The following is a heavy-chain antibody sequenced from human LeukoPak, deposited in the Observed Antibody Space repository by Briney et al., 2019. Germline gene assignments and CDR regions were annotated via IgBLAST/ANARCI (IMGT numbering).Heavy chain of an antibody. Sequence: HAGGSLRLSCAGSGFTFSNYGINWVRQAPGKGLEWVSYSRSSSPSMYYADSVKGRFTTSRDNAKNSLYLQMNSLRAEDTAVYYCARDWSFALDYWGQGTLVTVSS. D-gene: IGHD1-26*01. CDR2: SRSSSPSM. CDR3: ARDWSFALDY. J-gene: IGHJ4*02. V-gene: IGHV3-48*01. CDR1: GFTFSNYG.